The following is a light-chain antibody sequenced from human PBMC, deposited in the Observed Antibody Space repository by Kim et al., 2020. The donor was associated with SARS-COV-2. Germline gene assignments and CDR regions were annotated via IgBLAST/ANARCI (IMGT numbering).Light chain of an antibody. V-gene: IGKV3-15*01. CDR2: GAS. J-gene: IGKJ5*01. Sequence: PGESATLSCRASRSVSRNVAWYQQKVGQAPRLLISGASTRATGFPARFNGSGSGTEFTLTITNLQSEDFAVYYCQQYNNWPPGVTFGPGTRLEIK. CDR1: RSVSRN. CDR3: QQYNNWPPGVT.